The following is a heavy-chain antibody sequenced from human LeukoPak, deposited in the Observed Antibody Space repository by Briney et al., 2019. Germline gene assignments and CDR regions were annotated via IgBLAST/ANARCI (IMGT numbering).Heavy chain of an antibody. CDR1: GYSFSDYY. V-gene: IGHV1-2*02. CDR3: ATESNGYNYY. CDR2: INPDSGGT. J-gene: IGHJ4*02. Sequence: ASVKVSCKASGYSFSDYYIHWVRQAPGQGLEWMGCINPDSGGTNYAQKVQGRVTMTRDTSITTAYMELSGLRSDDTAVYYCATESNGYNYYWGQGTLVTVSS. D-gene: IGHD5-24*01.